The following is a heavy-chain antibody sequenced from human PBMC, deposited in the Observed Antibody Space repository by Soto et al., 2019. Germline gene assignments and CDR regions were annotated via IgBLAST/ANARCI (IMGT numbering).Heavy chain of an antibody. D-gene: IGHD6-6*01. V-gene: IGHV4-34*01. Sequence: SETLSLTCAVYGGSFSGYYWSWIRQPPGKGLEWIGEINHSGSTNYNPSLKSRVTISVDTSKNQXSLXLGSXTAXXTXXYXCAXXXXSSSSGAIYYYYYMDVWGKGTTVTVS. J-gene: IGHJ6*03. CDR2: INHSGST. CDR1: GGSFSGYY. CDR3: AXXXXSSSSGAIYYYYYMDV.